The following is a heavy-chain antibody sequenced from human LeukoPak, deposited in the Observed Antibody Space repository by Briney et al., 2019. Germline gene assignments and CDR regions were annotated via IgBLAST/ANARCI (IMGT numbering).Heavy chain of an antibody. Sequence: GSLRLSCAASGFTFSSYGMTWVRQAPGKGLEWVSAISGSGGSTYYADSVKGRSTISRDNSKNTLYLQMNSLRAEDTAVYYCAKFGLAGSGRYHDAFDIWGQRTMVTVSS. J-gene: IGHJ3*02. V-gene: IGHV3-23*01. CDR1: GFTFSSYG. D-gene: IGHD3-10*01. CDR3: AKFGLAGSGRYHDAFDI. CDR2: ISGSGGST.